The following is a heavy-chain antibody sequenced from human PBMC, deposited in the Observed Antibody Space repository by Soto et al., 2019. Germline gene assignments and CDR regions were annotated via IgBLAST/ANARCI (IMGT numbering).Heavy chain of an antibody. Sequence: SSETLSLTCAVSGYSIASGYYWAWIRQSQGKGLEWIGSIYHAGSVYYNPSLNSRVAVSLNTSKNHFSLKLTSVTAADTAVYYCARTCDYYGMDVWGQGTTVTVSS. CDR3: ARTCDYYGMDV. V-gene: IGHV4-38-2*01. CDR1: GYSIASGYY. J-gene: IGHJ6*02. CDR2: IYHAGSV.